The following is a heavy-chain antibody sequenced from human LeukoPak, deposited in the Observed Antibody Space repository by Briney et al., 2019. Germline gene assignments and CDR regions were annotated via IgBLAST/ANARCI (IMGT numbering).Heavy chain of an antibody. Sequence: PSETLSLTCTVSGGSISSSSYYWGWIRQPPGKGLEWIGSIYYSGSTYYNPSLKSRVTISVDTSKNQFSLKLSSVTAADTAVYYCARHEPLGWFDPWGQGTLVTVSS. CDR1: GGSISSSSYY. V-gene: IGHV4-39*01. CDR3: ARHEPLGWFDP. CDR2: IYYSGST. J-gene: IGHJ5*02. D-gene: IGHD1-14*01.